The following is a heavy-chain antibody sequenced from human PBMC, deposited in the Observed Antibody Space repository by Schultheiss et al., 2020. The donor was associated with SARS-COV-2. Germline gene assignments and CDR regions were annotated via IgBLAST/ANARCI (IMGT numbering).Heavy chain of an antibody. CDR2: IYSGGST. CDR3: AREGIVVVTATLVFDY. CDR1: GFTVSSNY. V-gene: IGHV3-66*01. D-gene: IGHD2-21*02. Sequence: GGSLRLSCAASGFTVSSNYMSWVRQAPGKGLEWVSVIYSGGSTYYADSVKGRLTISRDNSKNTLYLQMNSLRAEDTAVYSCAREGIVVVTATLVFDYWGQGTLVTVSS. J-gene: IGHJ4*02.